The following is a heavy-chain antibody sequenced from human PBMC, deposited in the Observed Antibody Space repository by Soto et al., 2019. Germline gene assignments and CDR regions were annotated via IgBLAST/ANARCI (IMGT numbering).Heavy chain of an antibody. CDR1: GGSISSYY. Sequence: SETLSLTCTVSGGSISSYYWSWIRQPPGKGLEWIGYIYYSGSTNYNPSLKSRVTISVDTSKNQFSLKLSSVTAADTAVYYCAREGCSSTSCYTPYYYGMDVWGQGTKVTVSS. CDR3: AREGCSSTSCYTPYYYGMDV. J-gene: IGHJ6*02. D-gene: IGHD2-2*01. V-gene: IGHV4-59*01. CDR2: IYYSGST.